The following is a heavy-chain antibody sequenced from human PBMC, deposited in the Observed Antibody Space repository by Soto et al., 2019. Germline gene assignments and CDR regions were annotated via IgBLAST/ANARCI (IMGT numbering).Heavy chain of an antibody. CDR2: ISGSGGST. CDR3: AKDSRPHYYDSSGYYD. Sequence: GGSLRLSCAASGFTFSSYAMSWVRQAPGKGLEWVSAISGSGGSTYYADSVKGRFTISRDNSKNTLYLQMNSLRAEDTAVYYCAKDSRPHYYDSSGYYDWGQGTLVTV. D-gene: IGHD3-22*01. J-gene: IGHJ4*02. V-gene: IGHV3-23*01. CDR1: GFTFSSYA.